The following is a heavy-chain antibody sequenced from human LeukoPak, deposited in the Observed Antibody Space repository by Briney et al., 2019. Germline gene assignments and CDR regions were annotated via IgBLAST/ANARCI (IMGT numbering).Heavy chain of an antibody. Sequence: SVKVSCKASGGTFSSYAISWVRQAPGQGLEWMGRIIPILGIANYAQKFQGRVTMTRDTSTSTVYMELSSLRSEDTAVYYCARGGGYGEYFQHWGQGTLVTVSS. CDR3: ARGGGYGEYFQH. CDR2: IIPILGIA. CDR1: GGTFSSYA. D-gene: IGHD3-22*01. V-gene: IGHV1-69*04. J-gene: IGHJ1*01.